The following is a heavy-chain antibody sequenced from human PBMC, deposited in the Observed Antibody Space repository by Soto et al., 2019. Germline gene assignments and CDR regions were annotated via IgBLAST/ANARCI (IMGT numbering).Heavy chain of an antibody. Sequence: PGGSLRLSCAASGFAFSSYGMHWVRQAPGKGLEWVAVISYDGSNKYYADSVKGRFTISRDNSKNTLYLQMNSLRAEDTAVYYCAKDPAYNWNYWGYYYYGMDVWGQGTTVTVSS. V-gene: IGHV3-30*18. CDR2: ISYDGSNK. D-gene: IGHD1-7*01. CDR1: GFAFSSYG. J-gene: IGHJ6*02. CDR3: AKDPAYNWNYWGYYYYGMDV.